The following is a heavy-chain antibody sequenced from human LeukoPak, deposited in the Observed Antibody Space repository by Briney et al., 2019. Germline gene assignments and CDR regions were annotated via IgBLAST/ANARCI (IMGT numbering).Heavy chain of an antibody. CDR2: ISSDGSNK. Sequence: GGSLRLSCAVSGFTFSTYTMNWVRQAPGKGLEWVGVISSDGSNKYYADSVKGRFTISRDNSKNTLYLQMNSLRAEDTAVYYCANPAAGTAVDYWGQGTLVTVSS. CDR1: GFTFSTYT. CDR3: ANPAAGTAVDY. D-gene: IGHD6-13*01. J-gene: IGHJ4*02. V-gene: IGHV3-30*18.